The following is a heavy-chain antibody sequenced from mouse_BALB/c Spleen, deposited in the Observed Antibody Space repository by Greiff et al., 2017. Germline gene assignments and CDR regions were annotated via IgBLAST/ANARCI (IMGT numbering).Heavy chain of an antibody. V-gene: IGHV1-80*01. CDR1: GYAFSSYW. D-gene: IGHD2-14*01. CDR2: IYPGDGDT. Sequence: QVQLQQSGAELVRPGSSVKISCKASGYAFSSYWMNWVKQRPGQGLEWIGQIYPGDGDTNYNGKFKGKATLTADKSSSTAYMQLSSLTSEDSAVYFCARRRGYDWFAYWGQGTLVTVSA. J-gene: IGHJ3*01. CDR3: ARRRGYDWFAY.